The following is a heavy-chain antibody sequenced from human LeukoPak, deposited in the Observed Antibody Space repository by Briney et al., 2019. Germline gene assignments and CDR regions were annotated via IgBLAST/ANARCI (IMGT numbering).Heavy chain of an antibody. V-gene: IGHV3-7*01. Sequence: GGSLRLSCAASGFTFDDYGMSWVRQAPGKGLEWVANIKQDGSEKYYVDSVKGRFTISRDNAKNSLYLQMNSLRAEDTAVYYCARDRAESAWGLYDYVWGSYRHYYYYYMDVWGKGTTVTVSS. CDR3: ARDRAESAWGLYDYVWGSYRHYYYYYMDV. D-gene: IGHD3-16*02. CDR2: IKQDGSEK. CDR1: GFTFDDYG. J-gene: IGHJ6*03.